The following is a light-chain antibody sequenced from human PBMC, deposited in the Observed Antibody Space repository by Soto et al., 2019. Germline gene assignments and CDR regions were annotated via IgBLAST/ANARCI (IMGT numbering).Light chain of an antibody. CDR3: QSYDISLSGWV. CDR2: GHN. Sequence: QSVLTQPPSVSGAPGQRVTISCTGSRSNIGTGYGVHWYQQFAGTAPKLLIYGHNYRPSGVPDRFSGSKSVTSASLAITGLQAEDEADYYCQSYDISLSGWVFGSGTKLTVL. V-gene: IGLV1-40*01. J-gene: IGLJ3*02. CDR1: RSNIGTGYG.